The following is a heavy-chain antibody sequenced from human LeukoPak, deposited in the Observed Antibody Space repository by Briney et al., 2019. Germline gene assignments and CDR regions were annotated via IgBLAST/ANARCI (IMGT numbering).Heavy chain of an antibody. CDR3: ARLRNDDILTGYFLRGWFDP. CDR1: GGSISSGGYY. CDR2: MYHSGST. D-gene: IGHD3-9*01. Sequence: SETLSLTCIVSGGSISSGGYYWSWIRQPPGKGLDWIAYMYHSGSTYYNPSLKSRVTISVDRSKNQFSLKLSSVTAADTAVYYCARLRNDDILTGYFLRGWFDPWGQGTLVTVSS. V-gene: IGHV4-30-2*01. J-gene: IGHJ5*02.